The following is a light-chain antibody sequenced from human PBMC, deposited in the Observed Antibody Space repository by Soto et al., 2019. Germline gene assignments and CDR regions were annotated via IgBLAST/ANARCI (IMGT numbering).Light chain of an antibody. J-gene: IGLJ2*01. CDR2: DVT. Sequence: QSVLTQPASVSGSPGQSVTISCTGSSSDVGGYNYVSWYQQHPGKAPKLMIYDVTTRPSGVSNRFSGSKSGNTASLAISGLQAEDEADYYSSSYTSSNTLLFGGGTKLTVL. CDR3: SSYTSSNTLL. V-gene: IGLV2-14*01. CDR1: SSDVGGYNY.